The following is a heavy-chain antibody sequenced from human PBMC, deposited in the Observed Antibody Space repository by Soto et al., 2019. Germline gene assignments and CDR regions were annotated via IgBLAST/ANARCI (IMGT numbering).Heavy chain of an antibody. CDR3: ARVVVGPYYFDY. D-gene: IGHD2-21*01. CDR2: IYYSGST. Sequence: SETLSLTCTVSGGSIISGGYYFICIRQHPGKGLEWIGYIYYSGSTYYNPSLKSRVTISVDTSKNQFSLELSSVTAADTAVYYCARVVVGPYYFDYWGQGTLVTVSS. J-gene: IGHJ4*02. V-gene: IGHV4-31*03. CDR1: GGSIISGGYY.